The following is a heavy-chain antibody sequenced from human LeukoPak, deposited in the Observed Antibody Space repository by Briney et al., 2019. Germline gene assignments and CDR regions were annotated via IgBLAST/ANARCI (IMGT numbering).Heavy chain of an antibody. V-gene: IGHV4-59*12. J-gene: IGHJ4*02. CDR1: GGSTSSYY. D-gene: IGHD4-17*01. CDR2: IYYSGST. CDR3: AREREGPYGYLDY. Sequence: KPSETLSLTCTVSGGSTSSYYWSWIRQPPGKGLEWIGYIYYSGSTNYNPSLKSRVTISVDTSKNQFSLKLSSVTAADTAVYYCAREREGPYGYLDYWGQGTLVTVSS.